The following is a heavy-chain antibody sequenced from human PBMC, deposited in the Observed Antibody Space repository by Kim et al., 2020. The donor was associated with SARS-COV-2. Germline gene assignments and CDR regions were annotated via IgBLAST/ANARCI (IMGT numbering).Heavy chain of an antibody. CDR1: GYTFTSYG. D-gene: IGHD3-9*01. CDR2: ISAYNGNT. Sequence: ASVKVSCKASGYTFTSYGISWVRQAPGQGLEWLGWISAYNGNTNYAQKLQGRVTMTTDTSTSTAYMELRSLRSDDTAVYFCARWDVLRYFDWLGYYYYGMDVWGQGTTVTVSS. CDR3: ARWDVLRYFDWLGYYYYGMDV. V-gene: IGHV1-18*01. J-gene: IGHJ6*02.